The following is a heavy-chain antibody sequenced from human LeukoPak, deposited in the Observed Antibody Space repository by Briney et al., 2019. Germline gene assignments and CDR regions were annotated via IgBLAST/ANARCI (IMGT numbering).Heavy chain of an antibody. CDR2: ISSSSSYI. Sequence: GGSLRLSCAASGFTFSSYSMNWVRQAPGKGLEWVSSISSSSSYIYYADSVKGRFTISRDNAKNSLYLQMNSLRAEDTAVYYCASSQYCSSTSCLLYNWFDPWGQGTLVTVSS. D-gene: IGHD2-2*01. CDR1: GFTFSSYS. J-gene: IGHJ5*02. CDR3: ASSQYCSSTSCLLYNWFDP. V-gene: IGHV3-21*04.